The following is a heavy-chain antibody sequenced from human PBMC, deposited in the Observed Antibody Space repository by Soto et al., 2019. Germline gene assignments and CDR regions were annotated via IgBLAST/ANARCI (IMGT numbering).Heavy chain of an antibody. D-gene: IGHD3-10*01. J-gene: IGHJ4*02. V-gene: IGHV3-7*05. CDR3: ARDRGYLDY. Sequence: EVQLVESGGGLVQPGGSLRVSCAASGFTFSSYWMSWVRQAPGKGLEWVANMKQDGSERYYVGSVKGRFTISRDNAKNSVYLQMNSLRAEDTAVYYCARDRGYLDYWGQGTLVTVSS. CDR1: GFTFSSYW. CDR2: MKQDGSER.